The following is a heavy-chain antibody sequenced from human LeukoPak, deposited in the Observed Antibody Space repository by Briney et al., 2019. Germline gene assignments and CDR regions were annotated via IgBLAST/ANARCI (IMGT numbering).Heavy chain of an antibody. D-gene: IGHD6-19*01. CDR2: INHRGST. V-gene: IGHV4-34*01. J-gene: IGHJ4*02. Sequence: SETLSLTSAVYGGSFTGHYWSWIRQPPGKGLEWIGEINHRGSTKYNPSLKSRVTIPVDTSKNQFSLKLSSVTAADTAVYYCARDSGYSNGRPIDYWGQGAVATVSS. CDR1: GGSFTGHY. CDR3: ARDSGYSNGRPIDY.